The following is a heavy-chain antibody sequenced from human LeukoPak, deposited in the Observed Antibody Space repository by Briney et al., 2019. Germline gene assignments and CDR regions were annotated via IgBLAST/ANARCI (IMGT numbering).Heavy chain of an antibody. Sequence: SETLSLTCAVYGGSFSGYYWSWIRQPPGKGLEWIGEINHSGSTNYNPSLKSRVTISVDTSKNQFSLKLSSVTAADTAVYYCARTLYSSGCFDYWGQGTLVTVSS. CDR1: GGSFSGYY. CDR2: INHSGST. CDR3: ARTLYSSGCFDY. D-gene: IGHD6-19*01. V-gene: IGHV4-34*01. J-gene: IGHJ4*02.